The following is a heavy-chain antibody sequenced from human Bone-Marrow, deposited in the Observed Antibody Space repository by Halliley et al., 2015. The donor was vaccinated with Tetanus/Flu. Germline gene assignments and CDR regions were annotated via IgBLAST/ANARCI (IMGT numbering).Heavy chain of an antibody. V-gene: IGHV3-23*01. D-gene: IGHD2-15*01. Sequence: GLGWVSTVGTGSDTYDADSVQVRFTVSRDDSKNILYLQMNSLRAGVTAQYYCAKDNSAIYSESWGPGTLVTVSS. CDR2: VGTGSDT. CDR3: AKDNSAIYSES. J-gene: IGHJ4*02.